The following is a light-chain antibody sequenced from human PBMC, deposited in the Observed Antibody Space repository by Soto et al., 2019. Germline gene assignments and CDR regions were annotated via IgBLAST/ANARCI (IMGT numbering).Light chain of an antibody. CDR2: DVS. CDR3: CSYAGRFVG. V-gene: IGLV2-11*01. CDR1: SSDVGGYNY. J-gene: IGLJ2*01. Sequence: QSALTQPRSVSGSPGQSVTISCTGTSSDVGGYNYVSWYQQHPGKAPKLMIYDVSKRPSGVPDRFSGSKSGNTASLTISGLQGEDEADYFCCSYAGRFVGFGGGTKLTVL.